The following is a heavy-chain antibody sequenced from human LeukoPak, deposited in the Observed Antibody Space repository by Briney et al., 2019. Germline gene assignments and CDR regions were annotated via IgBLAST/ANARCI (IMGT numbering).Heavy chain of an antibody. J-gene: IGHJ5*02. Sequence: PGGSLRLYCAASGFTVSSNYVSWVRQAPGKGLEWVSSIYRDGSTYYADSVKGRFTISRDNSKNTLNLQMNNLRVEDTAVYYCARVMTAITNWFDPWGQGTLVTVSS. CDR3: ARVMTAITNWFDP. CDR1: GFTVSSNY. CDR2: IYRDGST. D-gene: IGHD2-21*02. V-gene: IGHV3-66*01.